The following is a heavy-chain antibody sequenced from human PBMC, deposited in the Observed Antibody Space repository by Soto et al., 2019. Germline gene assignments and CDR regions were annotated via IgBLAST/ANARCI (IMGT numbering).Heavy chain of an antibody. V-gene: IGHV3-33*07. CDR3: AVAIFGVDKYYFDY. CDR2: IWYDGTNK. Sequence: PGGSLRLSCAASGFTFSSYGMYWVGQAPGKGLEWVAVIWYDGTNKHYVESVKGRFTTSRDNSKNTLYLQMNSLRAEDTAVYYCAVAIFGVDKYYFDYWGQGTLVTVSS. D-gene: IGHD3-3*01. CDR1: GFTFSSYG. J-gene: IGHJ4*02.